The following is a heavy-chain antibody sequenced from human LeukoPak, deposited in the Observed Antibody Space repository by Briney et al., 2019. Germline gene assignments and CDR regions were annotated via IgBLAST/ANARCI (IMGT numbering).Heavy chain of an antibody. D-gene: IGHD6-19*01. CDR3: ARGIAVAGDDAFDI. Sequence: SETLSLTCTVSGGSISSYYWSWIRQPPGKGLEWIGYIYYSGSTNYNPSLKSRVTISVDTSKNQFSLKLSSVTAADMAVYYCARGIAVAGDDAFDIWGQGTMVTVSS. CDR1: GGSISSYY. J-gene: IGHJ3*02. CDR2: IYYSGST. V-gene: IGHV4-59*01.